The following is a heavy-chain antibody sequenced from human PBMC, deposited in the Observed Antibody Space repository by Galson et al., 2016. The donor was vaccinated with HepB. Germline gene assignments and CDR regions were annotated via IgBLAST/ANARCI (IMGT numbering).Heavy chain of an antibody. CDR3: ARSRWENLDH. Sequence: ETLSLTCTVSGASINSSSSYWGWIRQPPGKGLEWIGSLYFGGRTYYNPSLKSRVTISADTSNNQFSLKVSSVTAADTAVYYCARSRWENLDHWGQGTLVTVSS. J-gene: IGHJ4*02. D-gene: IGHD1-26*01. CDR2: LYFGGRT. V-gene: IGHV4-39*01. CDR1: GASINSSSSY.